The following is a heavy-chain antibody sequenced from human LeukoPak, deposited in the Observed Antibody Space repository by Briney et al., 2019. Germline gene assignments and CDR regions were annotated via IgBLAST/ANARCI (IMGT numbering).Heavy chain of an antibody. Sequence: SETLSLTCTVSGGSISGSTYYWSWIRQPPGKGLEWIGYIYYSGSTNYNPSLKSRVTISVDTSKNQFSLKLSSVTAADTAVYYCARVAKKREWELKEAAFDIWGQGTMVTVSS. D-gene: IGHD1-26*01. CDR2: IYYSGST. CDR1: GGSISGSTYY. CDR3: ARVAKKREWELKEAAFDI. V-gene: IGHV4-61*01. J-gene: IGHJ3*02.